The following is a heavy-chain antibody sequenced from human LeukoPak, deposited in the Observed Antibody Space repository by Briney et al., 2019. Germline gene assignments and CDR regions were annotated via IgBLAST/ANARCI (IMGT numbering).Heavy chain of an antibody. J-gene: IGHJ4*02. CDR1: GGSIISYY. CDR3: ARGQWLPVFDF. D-gene: IGHD3-22*01. Sequence: SETLSLTCTVSGGSIISYYWSWIRQPPGKGLEWIGYISYSGTTNYNPSLKSRVTISVDTSKNHFSLKLSSVTAADTAVYYCARGQWLPVFDFWGQGTLVTVSS. V-gene: IGHV4-59*01. CDR2: ISYSGTT.